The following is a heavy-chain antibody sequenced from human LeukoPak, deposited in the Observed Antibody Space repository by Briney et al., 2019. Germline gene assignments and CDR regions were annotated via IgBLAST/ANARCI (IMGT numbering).Heavy chain of an antibody. CDR1: GYSFTSYW. J-gene: IGHJ4*02. D-gene: IGHD2-2*01. Sequence: GESLKISCKGSGYSFTSYWIGWVRQMPGKGLEWMGIICPGDSDTRYSPSFQGQVTISADKSISSAYLQWSSLKASDTAMYYCARTGYGQLPTYYFDYWGQGALVTVSS. V-gene: IGHV5-51*01. CDR3: ARTGYGQLPTYYFDY. CDR2: ICPGDSDT.